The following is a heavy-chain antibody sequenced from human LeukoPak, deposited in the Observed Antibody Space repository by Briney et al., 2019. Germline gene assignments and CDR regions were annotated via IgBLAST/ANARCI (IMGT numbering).Heavy chain of an antibody. V-gene: IGHV4-38-2*01. J-gene: IGHJ4*02. Sequence: SETLSLTCAVSGYSISSGYYWGWIRQPPGTGLEWVGNIYHTGSTYYNPSLKGRVTISGDTSKNQFSLKLSSVTAADTAVYYCARCQHYFDSSAYPRPYYFDYWGRGTLVTVSS. CDR1: GYSISSGYY. CDR2: IYHTGST. CDR3: ARCQHYFDSSAYPRPYYFDY. D-gene: IGHD3-22*01.